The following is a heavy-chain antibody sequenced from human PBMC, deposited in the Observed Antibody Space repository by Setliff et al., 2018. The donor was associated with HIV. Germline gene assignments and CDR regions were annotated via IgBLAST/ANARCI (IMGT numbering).Heavy chain of an antibody. Sequence: LRLSCVASGFTFSTYSMNWVRQAPGKGLEWVSYIRSSSRTIYYADSVKGRFTISRDNAKNSLYLQMNSLKTEDTAVYYCTTDHVADYVWGTAYFDYWGQGTLVTVSS. J-gene: IGHJ4*02. D-gene: IGHD3-16*01. CDR2: IRSSSRTI. CDR1: GFTFSTYS. V-gene: IGHV3-48*04. CDR3: TTDHVADYVWGTAYFDY.